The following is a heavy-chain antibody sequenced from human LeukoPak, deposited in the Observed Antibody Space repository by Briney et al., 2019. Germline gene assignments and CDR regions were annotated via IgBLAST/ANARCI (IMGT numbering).Heavy chain of an antibody. J-gene: IGHJ3*02. Sequence: RLSCAASGFAFSSYCMSWVRQAPGKGVEGVANIKPDGSEKYYWDSVKGRFTISRDNVKKSLYLQMNSLRAEDTAVYYCAREIVARPGGFDTWGQGTMVTVSS. D-gene: IGHD6-6*01. V-gene: IGHV3-7*01. CDR3: AREIVARPGGFDT. CDR2: IKPDGSEK. CDR1: GFAFSSYC.